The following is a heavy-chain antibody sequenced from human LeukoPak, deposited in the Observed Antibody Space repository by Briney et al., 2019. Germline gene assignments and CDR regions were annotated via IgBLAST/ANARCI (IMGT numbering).Heavy chain of an antibody. CDR3: ARDRRPKGPAAPSDAFDI. CDR1: GGTFSSYA. J-gene: IGHJ3*02. D-gene: IGHD2-2*01. Sequence: ASVKVSCKASGGTFSSYAISWVRQAPGQGLEWMGGIIPIFGTANYAQKFQGRVTSTADESTSTAYMELSSLRSEDTAVYYCARDRRPKGPAAPSDAFDIWGQGTMVTVSS. V-gene: IGHV1-69*01. CDR2: IIPIFGTA.